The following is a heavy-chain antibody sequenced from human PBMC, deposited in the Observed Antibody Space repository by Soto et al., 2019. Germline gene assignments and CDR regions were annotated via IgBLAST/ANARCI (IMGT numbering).Heavy chain of an antibody. CDR3: ARYSTSSNWFDP. V-gene: IGHV4-38-2*01. CDR2: IYHSGST. CDR1: GYSISSGHY. Sequence: PSETLSLTCAVSGYSISSGHYWGWIRQPPGQGLERIGSIYHSGSTSYNPSLKSRVTTSVDTSKNQFSLKLNSVTAADTAVYYCARYSTSSNWFDPWGQGTLVTVSS. J-gene: IGHJ5*02. D-gene: IGHD6-13*01.